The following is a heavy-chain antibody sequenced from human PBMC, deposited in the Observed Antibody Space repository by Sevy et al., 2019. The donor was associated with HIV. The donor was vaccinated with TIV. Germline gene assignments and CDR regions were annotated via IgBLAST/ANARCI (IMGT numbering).Heavy chain of an antibody. CDR2: VGPAGDT. CDR1: GFTFITHD. J-gene: IGHJ6*02. CDR3: TRIGGYSDYGMDV. D-gene: IGHD5-12*01. Sequence: AGSLRLSCAASGFTFITHDMHWVRHVTGKALEWVSGVGPAGDTFYPGSVKGRFTISRENAKNSLYLQMNNLRAGDTAVYYCTRIGGYSDYGMDVWGQGTTVTVSS. V-gene: IGHV3-13*01.